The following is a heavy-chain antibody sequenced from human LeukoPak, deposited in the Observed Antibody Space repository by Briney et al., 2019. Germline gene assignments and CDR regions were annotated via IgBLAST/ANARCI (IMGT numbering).Heavy chain of an antibody. CDR2: INPNSGGT. CDR1: GYTFTGYY. Sequence: ASVKVSCKASGYTFTGYYMHWVRQAPGQGLEWMGRINPNSGGTNYAQKFQGRVTMTRDTSINTAYMDLSRLRSDDTAVYYCARGRNNVYYFNVVAPYYFDYWGQGTLVTVSP. D-gene: IGHD2-21*01. CDR3: ARGRNNVYYFNVVAPYYFDY. J-gene: IGHJ4*02. V-gene: IGHV1-2*06.